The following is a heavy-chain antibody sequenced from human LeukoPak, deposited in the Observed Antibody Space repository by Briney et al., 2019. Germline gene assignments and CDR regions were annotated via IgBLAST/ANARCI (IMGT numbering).Heavy chain of an antibody. D-gene: IGHD3-3*01. CDR1: GYTFTGYY. CDR3: ARGRITIFGVVIPFDY. CDR2: INPNSGGT. Sequence: ASVKVSCKASGYTFTGYYMHWVRQAPGQGLEWMGWINPNSGGTNYAQKFQDRVTMTRDTSISTAYMELSRLRSDDTAVYYCARGRITIFGVVIPFDYWGQGTLVTVSS. J-gene: IGHJ4*02. V-gene: IGHV1-2*02.